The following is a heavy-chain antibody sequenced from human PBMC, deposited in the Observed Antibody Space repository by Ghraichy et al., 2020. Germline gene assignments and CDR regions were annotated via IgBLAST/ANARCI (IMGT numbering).Heavy chain of an antibody. Sequence: GGSLRLSCAASGFTFSNYAMSWVRQAPGQGLEWVSAISGTGSTIYSTDSVKGRFTISRDNSNNTVYLQMNSLRDEDTAIYYCAKRSLWNWFDPWGQGILVTVSS. CDR3: AKRSLWNWFDP. J-gene: IGHJ5*02. V-gene: IGHV3-23*01. CDR1: GFTFSNYA. CDR2: ISGTGSTI. D-gene: IGHD2-21*01.